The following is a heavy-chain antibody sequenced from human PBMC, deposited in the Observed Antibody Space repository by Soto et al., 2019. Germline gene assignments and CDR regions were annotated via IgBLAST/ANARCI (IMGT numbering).Heavy chain of an antibody. Sequence: ESLKISCQGSGYRFTSSWIGWVRQMPVRGLEWMGIIYPGDSDTRYSPSFEGQVTISADKSISTAYLQWSSLKASDTAMYYCARHCSSTSCYGVGEEDYYGMDVWGQGTTVT. D-gene: IGHD2-2*01. CDR3: ARHCSSTSCYGVGEEDYYGMDV. J-gene: IGHJ6*02. V-gene: IGHV5-51*01. CDR2: IYPGDSDT. CDR1: GYRFTSSW.